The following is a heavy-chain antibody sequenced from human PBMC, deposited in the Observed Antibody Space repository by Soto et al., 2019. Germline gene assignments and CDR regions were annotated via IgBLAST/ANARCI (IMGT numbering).Heavy chain of an antibody. CDR2: IIPIFGTA. CDR3: ARDGGRHSGGIDY. Sequence: QVQLVQSGAEVKKPGSSVKVSCKASGGTFSSYSINWVRQAPGQGLEWMGEIIPIFGTANYAQKFQGRVTITADESTSTAYVELSSLRSEDTDVYYCARDGGRHSGGIDYCGQGTLVPVSS. V-gene: IGHV1-69*01. J-gene: IGHJ4*02. CDR1: GGTFSSYS. D-gene: IGHD1-26*01.